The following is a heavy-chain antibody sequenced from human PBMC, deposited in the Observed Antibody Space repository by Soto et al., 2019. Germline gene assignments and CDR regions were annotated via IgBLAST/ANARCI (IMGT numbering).Heavy chain of an antibody. CDR3: VQGTDYVNNWPSPFDN. J-gene: IGHJ4*02. V-gene: IGHV3-23*01. Sequence: PGGSLRLSCAASGFTFSNHALSWVRQAPGKGLEWVSTISGDSGSTYYADSVKGRFTISRDNAKNTLSLQMNSLRAEDTAVYYCVQGTDYVNNWPSPFDNWGQGTLVTVSS. CDR2: ISGDSGST. D-gene: IGHD1-1*01. CDR1: GFTFSNHA.